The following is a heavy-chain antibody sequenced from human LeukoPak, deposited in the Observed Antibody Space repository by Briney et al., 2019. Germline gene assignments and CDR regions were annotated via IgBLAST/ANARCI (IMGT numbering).Heavy chain of an antibody. CDR2: ISSSGSTI. Sequence: GGSLRLSCAASGFTFSSYEMNWVRQAPGKGLEWVSYISSSGSTIYYADSVKGRFTISGDNAKNSLYLQMNSLRAEDTAVYYCARRSAAKDAFDIWGQGTMVTVSS. CDR3: ARRSAAKDAFDI. D-gene: IGHD6-25*01. J-gene: IGHJ3*02. V-gene: IGHV3-48*03. CDR1: GFTFSSYE.